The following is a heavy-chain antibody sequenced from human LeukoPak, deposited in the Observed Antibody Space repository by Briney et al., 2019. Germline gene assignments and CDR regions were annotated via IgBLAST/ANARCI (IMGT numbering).Heavy chain of an antibody. CDR2: FDPGDGET. CDR1: GYTLTELS. D-gene: IGHD3-3*01. Sequence: ASVKVSCKVSGYTLTELSMHWVRQAPGKGLEWMGGFDPGDGETIYAQKFQGRVTMTEDTSTDTAYMELSSLRSEDTAVYYCATIYDFWSGYYVAWFDPWGQGTLVTVSS. V-gene: IGHV1-24*01. CDR3: ATIYDFWSGYYVAWFDP. J-gene: IGHJ5*02.